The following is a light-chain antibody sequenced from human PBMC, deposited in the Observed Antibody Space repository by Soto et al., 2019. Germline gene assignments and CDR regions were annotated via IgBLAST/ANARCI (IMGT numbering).Light chain of an antibody. CDR2: EGS. CDR1: SSDVGSYNL. J-gene: IGLJ2*01. V-gene: IGLV2-23*01. Sequence: QSVLTQPASLSGSPGQSITISCTGTSSDVGSYNLVSWYQQHPGKAPKLMIYEGSKRPSGVSNRFSGSKSGNTASLTISGLQAEDEADYYCSSYAGSSTLVFGGGTKVTVL. CDR3: SSYAGSSTLV.